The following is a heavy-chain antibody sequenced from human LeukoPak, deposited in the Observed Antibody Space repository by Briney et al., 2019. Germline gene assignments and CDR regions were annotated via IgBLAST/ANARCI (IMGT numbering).Heavy chain of an antibody. V-gene: IGHV1-2*02. CDR2: NFPNTDDT. CDR3: ATNIVTPGYAFDF. D-gene: IGHD5-12*01. Sequence: ASVKVSCKTSGYTFSAYYIHWVRLAPGQGLEWMGWNFPNTDDTHYAQKFQGRVTMTRDTSLSTAYMELRSLRSDDTATYYCATNIVTPGYAFDFWGQGTGVTVSS. CDR1: GYTFSAYY. J-gene: IGHJ3*01.